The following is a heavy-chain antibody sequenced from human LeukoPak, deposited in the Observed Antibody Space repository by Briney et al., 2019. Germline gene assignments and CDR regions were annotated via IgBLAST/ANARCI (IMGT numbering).Heavy chain of an antibody. CDR2: ISGSGGST. CDR3: AKDSYSSGWYYYYYYMDV. J-gene: IGHJ6*03. CDR1: GFTSSSYA. D-gene: IGHD6-19*01. Sequence: GGSLRLSCAASGFTSSSYAMSWVRQAPGKGLEWVSAISGSGGSTYYADSVKGRFTISRDNSKNTLHLQMNSLRAEDTAVYYCAKDSYSSGWYYYYYYMDVWGKGTTVTVSS. V-gene: IGHV3-23*01.